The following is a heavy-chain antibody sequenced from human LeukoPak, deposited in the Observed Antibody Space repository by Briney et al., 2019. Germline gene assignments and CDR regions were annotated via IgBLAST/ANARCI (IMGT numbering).Heavy chain of an antibody. J-gene: IGHJ4*02. CDR1: GGSIGSYY. CDR2: VYYSGST. CDR3: ARGPGSGTYWAFDY. Sequence: PSETLSLTCTVSGGSIGSYYWSWIRQPPGKGLEWIGYVYYSGSTSYNPSFKSRVTISVDTSKNQFSLKLSSVTAADAAVYYCARGPGSGTYWAFDYWGQGTLVTVSS. V-gene: IGHV4-59*01. D-gene: IGHD1-26*01.